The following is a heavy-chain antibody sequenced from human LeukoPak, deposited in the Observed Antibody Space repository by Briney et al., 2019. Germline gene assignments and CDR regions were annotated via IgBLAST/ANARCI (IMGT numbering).Heavy chain of an antibody. V-gene: IGHV3-11*03. CDR3: LTEGPSGTVH. D-gene: IGHD2-15*01. Sequence: GGSLRLSSAAAGLSPTVFYMSCIRQAPGKGLEWVSYISSGSSHTDYADSVKGRFTISRDNAKKSLYLQMNSLRAEDTAVYYYLTEGPSGTVHWGQGTLVNVSS. CDR2: ISSGSSHT. J-gene: IGHJ4*02. CDR1: GLSPTVFY.